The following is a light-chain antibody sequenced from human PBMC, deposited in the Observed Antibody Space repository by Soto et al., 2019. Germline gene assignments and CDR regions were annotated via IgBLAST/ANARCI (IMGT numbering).Light chain of an antibody. Sequence: IVLAQAPGTLSLSPGERATLSCRASQSVRSNYLAWYQQTPGQAPRLLIYGTSIRAPGIPDRVSGSGSVTDFTLTISRLEPDDFAVYYCQQYGSSPTFGGGNKVAIK. CDR3: QQYGSSPT. CDR2: GTS. CDR1: QSVRSNY. V-gene: IGKV3-20*01. J-gene: IGKJ4*01.